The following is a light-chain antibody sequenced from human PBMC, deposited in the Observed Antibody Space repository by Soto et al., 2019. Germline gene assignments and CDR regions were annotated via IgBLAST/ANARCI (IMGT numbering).Light chain of an antibody. CDR1: SSDIGAYNY. V-gene: IGLV2-8*01. CDR3: NSYAGSNNPVV. Sequence: QSALTQPPSASGSPGQSVTISCTGTSSDIGAYNYVSWYQQHPGKAPKLMIYEVTKRPSGVPDRFSGSKSGNTASLTVSGLQAEDEADYYCNSYAGSNNPVVFGGGTKVTVL. CDR2: EVT. J-gene: IGLJ2*01.